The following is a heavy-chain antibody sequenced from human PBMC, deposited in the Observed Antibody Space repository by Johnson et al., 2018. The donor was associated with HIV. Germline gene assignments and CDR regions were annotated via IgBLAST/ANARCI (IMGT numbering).Heavy chain of an antibody. V-gene: IGHV3-66*01. J-gene: IGHJ3*02. CDR2: IYSGGST. Sequence: VQLVESGGGLVQPGGSLRLSCVSSGFSVSDNSMCWVRQAPGKGLEWVSVIYSGGSTYYADSVKGRFTISRDNSKNTLYLQMNSLRAEDTAVYYCARGSIAAHDAFDIWGQGTMVTVSS. CDR1: GFSVSDNS. CDR3: ARGSIAAHDAFDI. D-gene: IGHD6-6*01.